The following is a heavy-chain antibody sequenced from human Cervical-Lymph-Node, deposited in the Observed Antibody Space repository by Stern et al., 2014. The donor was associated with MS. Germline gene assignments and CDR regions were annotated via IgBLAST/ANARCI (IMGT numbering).Heavy chain of an antibody. V-gene: IGHV3-21*06. CDR1: GFNFNDYN. D-gene: IGHD3-9*01. Sequence: EVQLVESGGGPVKPGGSLRLSCAASGFNFNDYNMNWVRQAPGRGLEWVSSISSSGSYVYYAASVKGRFTISRDNANNSLFLQMNSLRAEDTALYYCARGGTASYFEDNWGQGTLVTVSS. CDR2: ISSSGSYV. J-gene: IGHJ4*02. CDR3: ARGGTASYFEDN.